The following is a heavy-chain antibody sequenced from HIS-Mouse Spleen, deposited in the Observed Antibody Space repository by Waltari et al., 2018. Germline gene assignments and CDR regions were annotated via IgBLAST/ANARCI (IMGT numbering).Heavy chain of an antibody. V-gene: IGHV1-2*02. CDR2: INPNSGGT. J-gene: IGHJ3*02. CDR3: ARNYYDRDAFDI. CDR1: GYTFTGYY. D-gene: IGHD3-10*02. Sequence: QVQLVQSGAEVKKPGASVKVSCKASGYTFTGYYMHWVRKAPGQGLGRWGGINPNSGGTNYEQKFQGRVTMTRDTSISTAYMELSRLRSDDTAVYYCARNYYDRDAFDIWGQGTMVTVSS.